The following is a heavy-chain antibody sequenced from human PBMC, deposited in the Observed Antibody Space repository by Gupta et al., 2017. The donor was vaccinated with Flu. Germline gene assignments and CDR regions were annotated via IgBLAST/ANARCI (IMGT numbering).Heavy chain of an antibody. CDR3: ARAILASRPVGSNNYYYYQLDV. V-gene: IGHV1-69*01. D-gene: IGHD6-6*01. CDR2: IIPIFGTT. Sequence: RQAPGQGLEWMGGIIPIFGTTNYAQRFLGRVTISADDSATTGYMELSSLRSEDTAVYYCARAILASRPVGSNNYYYYQLDVWGQGTTVTVSS. J-gene: IGHJ6*02.